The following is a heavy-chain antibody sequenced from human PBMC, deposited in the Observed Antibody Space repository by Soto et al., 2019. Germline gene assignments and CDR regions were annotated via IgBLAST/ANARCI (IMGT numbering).Heavy chain of an antibody. V-gene: IGHV3-64D*06. CDR1: GFTFSSLA. CDR3: VKDRWVDG. J-gene: IGHJ6*02. Sequence: GGSLRLSCSASGFTFSSLAMHWVRQAPGKGLEYVSSISSNGVSTYYADSVKGRFTISRNNSKNTLFLQMSSLRVEDAAVYYCVKDRWVDGWGQGTTVTVSS. CDR2: ISSNGVST.